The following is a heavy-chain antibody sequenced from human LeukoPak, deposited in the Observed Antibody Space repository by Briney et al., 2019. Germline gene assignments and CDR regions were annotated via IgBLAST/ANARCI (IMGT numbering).Heavy chain of an antibody. Sequence: SETLSLTCTVSGGSISSYYWSWIRQPPGKGLEWIGYIHYSGSTNYNPSLKSRVTISVDTSKNQFSLKLSSVTAEDTAVYYCARDRLSGWYEFDYWGQGTLVTVSS. CDR2: IHYSGST. V-gene: IGHV4-59*01. CDR1: GGSISSYY. J-gene: IGHJ4*02. D-gene: IGHD6-19*01. CDR3: ARDRLSGWYEFDY.